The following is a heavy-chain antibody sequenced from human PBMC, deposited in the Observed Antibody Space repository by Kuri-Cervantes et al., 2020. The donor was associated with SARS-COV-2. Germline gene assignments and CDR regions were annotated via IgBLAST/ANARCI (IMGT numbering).Heavy chain of an antibody. CDR3: ARSWAWSGPDPFEY. J-gene: IGHJ4*02. Sequence: SETLSLTCNVSGYSISSGYYWGWIRQPPGKGLEWIGSVYHTGNTYYNPSLKSRLTISVETSKNQFSLTLSSVTAADTAVYYCARSWAWSGPDPFEYWGQGVLVTVSS. V-gene: IGHV4-38-2*02. CDR1: GYSISSGYY. D-gene: IGHD2-15*01. CDR2: VYHTGNT.